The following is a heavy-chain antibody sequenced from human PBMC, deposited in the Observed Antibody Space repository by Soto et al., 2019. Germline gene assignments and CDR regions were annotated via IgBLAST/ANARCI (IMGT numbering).Heavy chain of an antibody. V-gene: IGHV3-33*01. Sequence: QVQLVESGGGVVQPGRSLRLSCAASGFNFSSYGMHWVRQAPGKGLEWVAVIWYDGSNKYYGDSVKGRFTISRDNSKNTLYLQMNSLRVEDTAVYYCARDSNGFYYVDYWGQGTLVTVS. CDR1: GFNFSSYG. CDR2: IWYDGSNK. D-gene: IGHD3-22*01. J-gene: IGHJ4*02. CDR3: ARDSNGFYYVDY.